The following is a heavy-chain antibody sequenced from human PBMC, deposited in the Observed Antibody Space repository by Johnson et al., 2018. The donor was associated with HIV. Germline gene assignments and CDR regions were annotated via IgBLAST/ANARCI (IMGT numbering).Heavy chain of an antibody. CDR2: INWSSGSI. D-gene: IGHD3-22*01. V-gene: IGHV3-9*01. Sequence: VQLVESGGGLVQPGRSLRLSCVVSGFTFDDYAMHWVRQVPGEGLEWVSGINWSSGSIGYADSVKGRFTISRDNAKNSLYLQMNSLRAEDTALYYCTKDLGDGSSGYCPSCYVFNIWGQGTRVTVSS. J-gene: IGHJ3*02. CDR1: GFTFDDYA. CDR3: TKDLGDGSSGYCPSCYVFNI.